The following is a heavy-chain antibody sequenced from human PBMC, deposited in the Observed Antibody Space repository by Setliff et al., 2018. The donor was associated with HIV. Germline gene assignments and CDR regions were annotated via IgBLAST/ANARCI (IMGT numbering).Heavy chain of an antibody. CDR1: GGSISSGSYY. D-gene: IGHD3-22*01. CDR2: IYTSGST. CDR3: ARVDSSRGLHAFDI. V-gene: IGHV4-61*09. J-gene: IGHJ3*02. Sequence: SETLSLTCTVSGGSISSGSYYWSWIRQPAGKGLEWIGHIYTSGSTNSNPSLTSRVTISVDTPKNQFSLKLSSVTAADTAVYYCARVDSSRGLHAFDIWGQGTVVTV.